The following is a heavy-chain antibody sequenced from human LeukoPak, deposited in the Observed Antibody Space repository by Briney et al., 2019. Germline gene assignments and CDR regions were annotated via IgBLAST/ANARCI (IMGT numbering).Heavy chain of an antibody. CDR2: INPNSGGT. CDR1: GYTFTGYY. J-gene: IGHJ5*02. CDR3: ARLREAVPRGSYSFDP. V-gene: IGHV1-2*02. D-gene: IGHD1-26*01. Sequence: ASVKVSCKASGYTFTGYYMHWVRQAPGQGFEWMGWINPNSGGTNYAQKFQGRVTMTRDTSISTAYMELSRLRSDDTAVYYCARLREAVPRGSYSFDPWGQGTLVTVSS.